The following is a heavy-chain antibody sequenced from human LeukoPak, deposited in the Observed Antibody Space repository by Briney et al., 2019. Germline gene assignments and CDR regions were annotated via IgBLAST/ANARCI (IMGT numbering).Heavy chain of an antibody. CDR3: ARGPLAAAGDY. Sequence: GGSLRLSCAASGFTFSSYRMNWVRQAPGKGLEWVSSISSSSYIYYADSVKGRFTISRDNAKNSLYLQMNSLRAEDTAVYYCARGPLAAAGDYWGQGTLVTVSS. J-gene: IGHJ4*02. CDR2: ISSSSYI. V-gene: IGHV3-21*01. D-gene: IGHD6-13*01. CDR1: GFTFSSYR.